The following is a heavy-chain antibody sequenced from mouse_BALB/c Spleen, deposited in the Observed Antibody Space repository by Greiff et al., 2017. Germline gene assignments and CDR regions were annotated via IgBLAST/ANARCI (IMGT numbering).Heavy chain of an antibody. CDR2: ISNGGGST. V-gene: IGHV5-12-2*01. J-gene: IGHJ3*01. Sequence: EVMLVESGGGLVQPGGSLKLSCAASGFTFSSYTMSWVRQTPEKRLEWVAYISNGGGSTYYPDTVKGRFTISRDNAKNTLYLQMSSLKSEDTAMYYCARDEGRSWFAYWGQGTLVTVSA. CDR1: GFTFSSYT. CDR3: ARDEGRSWFAY.